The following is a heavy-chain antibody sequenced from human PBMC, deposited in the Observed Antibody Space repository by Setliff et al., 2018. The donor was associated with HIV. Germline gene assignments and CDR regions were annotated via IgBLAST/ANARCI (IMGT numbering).Heavy chain of an antibody. J-gene: IGHJ4*01. D-gene: IGHD3-22*01. Sequence: PGGSLRLSCAASGFTFSNSWMTWVRQAPGKGLEWVANIKKDGSGKFYVDSVKGRFAISRDNAKNSLNLEMNSLRAEDTAIYYCASSRPPDDSSGYLDHWGQGTLVTVSS. CDR1: GFTFSNSW. CDR3: ASSRPPDDSSGYLDH. CDR2: IKKDGSGK. V-gene: IGHV3-7*03.